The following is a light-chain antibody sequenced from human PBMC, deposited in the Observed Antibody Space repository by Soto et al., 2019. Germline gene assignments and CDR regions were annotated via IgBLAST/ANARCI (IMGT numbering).Light chain of an antibody. J-gene: IGLJ1*01. CDR2: DVT. CDR1: SSDVGAYNY. V-gene: IGLV2-14*01. CDR3: SSYTSSSTLDYV. Sequence: QSALTQPASVSGSPGQSITISCTGTSSDVGAYNYVSWYQQHPGKAPKLLIYDVTNRPSGVSNRFSGSKSGNTASLTISGLQAEDEADSFCSSYTSSSTLDYVFGTGTKLTVL.